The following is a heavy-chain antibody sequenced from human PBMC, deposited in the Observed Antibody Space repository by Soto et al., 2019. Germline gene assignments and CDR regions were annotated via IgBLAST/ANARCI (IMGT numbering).Heavy chain of an antibody. CDR3: ARSLAATGTSWLDP. CDR1: GYTFTNYG. Sequence: ASVKVSCKAPGYTFTNYGITWVRQAPGEGLEWMGWISGYNGHTNYAQKVQGRVTMTTDTSTSTAYMELRSLRSDDTAVFYCARSLAATGTSWLDPWGQGTLVTVSS. D-gene: IGHD6-13*01. J-gene: IGHJ5*02. CDR2: ISGYNGHT. V-gene: IGHV1-18*04.